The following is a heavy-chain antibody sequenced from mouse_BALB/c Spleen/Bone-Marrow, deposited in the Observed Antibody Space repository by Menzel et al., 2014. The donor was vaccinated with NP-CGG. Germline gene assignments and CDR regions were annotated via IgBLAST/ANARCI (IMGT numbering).Heavy chain of an antibody. Sequence: DVQLVESGAELVKPGASVKLSCTASGFNIKDTYMHWVKQRPEQGLEWIGRIDPANGNTKYDPKFQGKVTITADTSSNTAYLQLSSLTSEDTAVYYCASYYYGRYFDVWGAGTTVTVSS. CDR1: GFNIKDTY. V-gene: IGHV14-3*02. CDR2: IDPANGNT. D-gene: IGHD1-1*01. CDR3: ASYYYGRYFDV. J-gene: IGHJ1*01.